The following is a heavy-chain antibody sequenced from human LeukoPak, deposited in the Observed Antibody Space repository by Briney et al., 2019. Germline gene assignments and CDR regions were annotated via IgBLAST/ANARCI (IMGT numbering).Heavy chain of an antibody. D-gene: IGHD1-26*01. CDR1: GYTFIDYY. CDR2: ISPNSGGT. Sequence: GASVKVSCKASGYTFIDYYMHWVRQAPGQGLEWIGWISPNSGGTKSVQKFQGRVTMTRDTSITTVYMELSGLSFDDTAVYYCARGSGRYSVDYWGQGTLVIVSS. V-gene: IGHV1-2*02. J-gene: IGHJ4*02. CDR3: ARGSGRYSVDY.